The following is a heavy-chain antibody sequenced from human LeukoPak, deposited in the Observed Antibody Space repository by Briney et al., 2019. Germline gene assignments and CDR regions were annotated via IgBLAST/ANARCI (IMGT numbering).Heavy chain of an antibody. J-gene: IGHJ4*02. CDR1: GFTFSSSA. CDR2: IGGSGATK. D-gene: IGHD3-22*01. V-gene: IGHV3-23*01. CDR3: ANPRSGYHGGFDY. Sequence: GGSLRLSCVASGFTFSSSAMSWVRQTPGKGPEWVAAIGGSGATKYHADSVRGRFTISRDNSKSTLYLQMNSLRVEDTAFYYCANPRSGYHGGFDYWGQGTLVTVSS.